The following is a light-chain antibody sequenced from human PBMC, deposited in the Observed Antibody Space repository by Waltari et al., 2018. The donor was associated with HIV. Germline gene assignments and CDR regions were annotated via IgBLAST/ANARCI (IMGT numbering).Light chain of an antibody. J-gene: IGLJ3*02. Sequence: SQLTQPPSVSASPGQTAQITLSGNDLPSHSVYWYQQHPGQAHVLVMYKVTERPSGIPERFSDSTSGTTVTLTIMGVQPEDEADYYCQSADSDNTYNWVFGGGTKLTVL. CDR3: QSADSDNTYNWV. V-gene: IGLV3-25*03. CDR1: DLPSHS. CDR2: KVT.